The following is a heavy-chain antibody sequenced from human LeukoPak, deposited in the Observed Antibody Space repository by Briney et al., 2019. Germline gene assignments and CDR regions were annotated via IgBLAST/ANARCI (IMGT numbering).Heavy chain of an antibody. CDR1: GGSISTYY. Sequence: SETLSLTCTVSGGSISTYYWGWIRQAPGKGLEWIGSIYYSGNTYYNSSLKSRVTISLDTSKNQFSLKLTSVSAADTAVYYCARFRSGSYVSPFDYWGQGTLVTVSS. D-gene: IGHD1-26*01. V-gene: IGHV4-39*07. CDR2: IYYSGNT. CDR3: ARFRSGSYVSPFDY. J-gene: IGHJ4*02.